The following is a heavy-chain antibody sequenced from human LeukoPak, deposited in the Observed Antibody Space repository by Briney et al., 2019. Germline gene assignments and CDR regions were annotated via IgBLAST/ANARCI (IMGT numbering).Heavy chain of an antibody. CDR2: ISSSSSYI. V-gene: IGHV3-21*04. CDR1: GFTFSSYS. D-gene: IGHD2-2*01. J-gene: IGHJ4*02. Sequence: GGSLRLSCAASGFTFSSYSMNWVRQAPGKGLEWVSSISSSSSYIYYADSVKGRFTISRDNAKNSLYLQMNSLRAEDTAVYYCAKGYCSSTTCSLDYWGQGTLVSVSS. CDR3: AKGYCSSTTCSLDY.